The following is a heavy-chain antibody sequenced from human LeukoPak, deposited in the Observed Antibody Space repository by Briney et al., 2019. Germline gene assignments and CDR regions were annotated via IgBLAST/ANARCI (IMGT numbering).Heavy chain of an antibody. CDR2: MYYSESS. CDR3: MKTRSSSGDWDSKFEF. Sequence: SETLSLTCTVSGGSFRGYYWSWIRQPPGKGLEWIGYMYYSESSNYNPSLKSRVTISVDTSKNQVSLKLSSVTAADTAVYYCMKTRSSSGDWDSKFEFWGQGTLVTVSS. D-gene: IGHD2-21*02. CDR1: GGSFRGYY. J-gene: IGHJ4*02. V-gene: IGHV4-59*01.